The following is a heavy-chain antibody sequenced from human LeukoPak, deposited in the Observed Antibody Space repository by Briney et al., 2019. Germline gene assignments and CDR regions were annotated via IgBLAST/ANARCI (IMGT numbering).Heavy chain of an antibody. V-gene: IGHV6-1*01. CDR3: ARSAAGTLDY. D-gene: IGHD6-13*01. CDR2: TYCKSKWYN. CDR1: GDSVSSNSAT. Sequence: SQTLSLTCVISGDSVSSNSATWNWIRQSPLRGLEWLGRTYCKSKWYNEYAISVKSRITINPDTSKNQFSLHLNSVTPEDTAVYYCARSAAGTLDYWGQGTLVTVSS. J-gene: IGHJ4*02.